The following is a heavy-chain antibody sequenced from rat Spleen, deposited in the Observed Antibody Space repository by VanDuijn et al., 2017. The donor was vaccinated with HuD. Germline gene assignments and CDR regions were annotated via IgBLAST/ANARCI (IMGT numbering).Heavy chain of an antibody. J-gene: IGHJ2*01. CDR1: GFTFNTAW. V-gene: IGHV6-6*01. CDR2: IKAKSNNYAS. D-gene: IGHD1-9*01. Sequence: EVQVLESGGGLVQPGNSLKLSCATSGFTFNTAWMYWYRQFPEKRLEWVARIKAKSNNYASDYTESVKGRFTISRDDSTSSIYLQMSNLKEEDTAIYYCARRHYGYTDYFDYWGQGVMVTVSS. CDR3: ARRHYGYTDYFDY.